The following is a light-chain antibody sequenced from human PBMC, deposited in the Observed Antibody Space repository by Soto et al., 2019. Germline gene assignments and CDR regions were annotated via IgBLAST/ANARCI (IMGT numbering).Light chain of an antibody. Sequence: QSVLTQPPSASGFPGQSVTISCTGTSSDVGGYNYVSWYQQHPGKAPKLMIYEVSKRPSGVPDRFSGSKSGNTASLPVSGLQAEDEADNYCSSYAGSTGVFGNGTKVTVL. CDR1: SSDVGGYNY. J-gene: IGLJ1*01. V-gene: IGLV2-8*01. CDR3: SSYAGSTGV. CDR2: EVS.